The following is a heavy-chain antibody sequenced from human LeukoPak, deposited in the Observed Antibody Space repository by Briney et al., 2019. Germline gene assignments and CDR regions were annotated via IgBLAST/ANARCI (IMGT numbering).Heavy chain of an antibody. CDR1: GFAFSKCG. J-gene: IGHJ5*02. V-gene: IGHV3-30*02. D-gene: IGHD6-6*01. CDR3: AKDLEYSSSFNWFDP. Sequence: GGSLRLSCAASGFAFSKCGMHWVRQAPGKGLEWVAFIQNDGSDKYYADSVKGRFTISRDNSKNTLFLQMNSLRPEDTAIYYCAKDLEYSSSFNWFDPWGQGNLVTVSS. CDR2: IQNDGSDK.